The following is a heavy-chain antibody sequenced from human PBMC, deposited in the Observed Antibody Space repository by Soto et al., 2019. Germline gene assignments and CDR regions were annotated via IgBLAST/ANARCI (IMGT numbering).Heavy chain of an antibody. J-gene: IGHJ4*02. Sequence: QVQLVESGGRVVQPGRSLRLSCAASGFMFNRYAIHWVRQTPGKGLEWVAVISKDGSVQYYADSVRGRFIISRDKSEDTVHLEMNSLRVEDTAVFYCARSRSGAVPDSFGYWGQGTPVTVSS. CDR3: ARSRSGAVPDSFGY. CDR1: GFMFNRYA. D-gene: IGHD3-3*01. V-gene: IGHV3-30-3*01. CDR2: ISKDGSVQ.